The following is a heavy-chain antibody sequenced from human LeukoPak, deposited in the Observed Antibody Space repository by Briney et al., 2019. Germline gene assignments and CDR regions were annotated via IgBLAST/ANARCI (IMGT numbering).Heavy chain of an antibody. D-gene: IGHD6-13*01. V-gene: IGHV3-23*01. CDR3: AKDSEHLVRRGSFDY. CDR1: GFTFSSYA. J-gene: IGHJ4*02. CDR2: ISGSGGST. Sequence: PGGSLRLSCAASGFTFSSYATSWVRQAPGKGLEWVSAISGSGGSTYYADSAKGRFTISRDNSKNTLYLQMNSLRAEDTAVYYCAKDSEHLVRRGSFDYWGQGTLVTVSS.